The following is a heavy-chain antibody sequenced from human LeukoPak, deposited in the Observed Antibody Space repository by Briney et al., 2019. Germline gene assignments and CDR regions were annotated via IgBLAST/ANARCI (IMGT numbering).Heavy chain of an antibody. Sequence: GXXVKVSCKASGXTFTGYYIHWVRQAPGQGLEWMGRINPNNGATNYAQKFQGRVTVTRDTSISIVYMELRRLRSDDTAVYYCARDLKYQLLLGWFDPWGQGSLVTVSS. J-gene: IGHJ5*02. CDR1: GXTFTGYY. CDR2: INPNNGAT. V-gene: IGHV1-2*06. CDR3: ARDLKYQLLLGWFDP. D-gene: IGHD2-21*01.